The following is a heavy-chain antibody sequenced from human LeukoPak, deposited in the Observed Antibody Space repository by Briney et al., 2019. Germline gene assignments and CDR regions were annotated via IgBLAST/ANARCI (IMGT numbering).Heavy chain of an antibody. CDR3: ARRSDSGSDDGEDYFDY. CDR1: GGSINSGTFY. D-gene: IGHD1-26*01. Sequence: SETLSPTCTVSGGSINSGTFYWGWIRQPPGKGLEWIGSMYYDGSSYYNPSLKSRVTTSVDTSKNQFSLKLTSVTAADTAVYFCARRSDSGSDDGEDYFDYWGQGTLVTVSS. V-gene: IGHV4-39*01. CDR2: MYYDGSS. J-gene: IGHJ4*02.